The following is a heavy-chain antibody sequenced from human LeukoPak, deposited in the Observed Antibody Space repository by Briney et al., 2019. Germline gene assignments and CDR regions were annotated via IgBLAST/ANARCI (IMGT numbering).Heavy chain of an antibody. Sequence: SVKVSCKASGGTFSSYAISWVRQTPGQGLEWMGGIIPIFGTANYAQKFQGRVTITADESTSTAYMELSSLRSEDTAVYYCAGGSCSSTSCFTLDYWGQGTLVTVSS. J-gene: IGHJ4*02. V-gene: IGHV1-69*13. CDR3: AGGSCSSTSCFTLDY. CDR2: IIPIFGTA. CDR1: GGTFSSYA. D-gene: IGHD2-2*02.